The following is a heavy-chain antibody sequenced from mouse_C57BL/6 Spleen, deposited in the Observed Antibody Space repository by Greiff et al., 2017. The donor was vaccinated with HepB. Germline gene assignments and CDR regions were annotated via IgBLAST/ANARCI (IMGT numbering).Heavy chain of an antibody. CDR1: GYTFTSYW. V-gene: IGHV1-5*01. CDR3: TRDYGSSYSHYAMDY. D-gene: IGHD1-1*01. CDR2: IYPGNSDT. J-gene: IGHJ4*01. Sequence: VHVKQSGTVLARPGASVKMSCKTSGYTFTSYWMHWVKQRPGQGLEWIGAIYPGNSDTSYNQKFKGKAKLTAVTSASTAYMELSSLTNEDSAVYYCTRDYGSSYSHYAMDYWGQGTSVTVSS.